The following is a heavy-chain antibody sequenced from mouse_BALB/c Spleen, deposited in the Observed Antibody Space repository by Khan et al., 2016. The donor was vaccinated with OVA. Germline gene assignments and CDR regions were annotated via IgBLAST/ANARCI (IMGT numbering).Heavy chain of an antibody. CDR3: ARDRIDY. V-gene: IGHV1-7*01. Sequence: QVQLKQSGAELAKPGASVKMSCKASGYTFTSYWMHWIKQRPGQGLEWIGYINPTSGYTDYNQKFKDKATLTADKSSSTAYMQRSSLTSDDSAVYYCARDRIDYWGQGTALTGAS. J-gene: IGHJ2*01. CDR1: GYTFTSYW. CDR2: INPTSGYT.